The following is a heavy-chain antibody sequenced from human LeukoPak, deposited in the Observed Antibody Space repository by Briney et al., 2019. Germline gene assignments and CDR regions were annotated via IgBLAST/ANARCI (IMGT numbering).Heavy chain of an antibody. CDR2: IIPIFGIA. J-gene: IGHJ6*02. Sequence: SVKVSCKASGGTFSSYAVSWVRQAPGQGLEWMGRIIPIFGIANYAQKFQGRVTITADKSTSTAYMELSSLRSEDTAVYYCAREDLSTVATGTSGMDVWGQGTTVTVSS. V-gene: IGHV1-69*04. CDR1: GGTFSSYA. D-gene: IGHD4-23*01. CDR3: AREDLSTVATGTSGMDV.